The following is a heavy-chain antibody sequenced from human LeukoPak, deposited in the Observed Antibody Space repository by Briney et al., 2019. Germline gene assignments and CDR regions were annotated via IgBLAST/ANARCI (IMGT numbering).Heavy chain of an antibody. Sequence: GGSLRLSCAASGFTFSSHGMHWVRQAPGKGLDWVAVIWYDGSKTLYADSVKGRFTISRDDSKNTLYLQMNSLRAEDTAVYYCAREANGYYRDFWGQGTLVTVSS. CDR3: AREANGYYRDF. J-gene: IGHJ4*02. V-gene: IGHV3-33*01. CDR1: GFTFSSHG. D-gene: IGHD3-3*01. CDR2: IWYDGSKT.